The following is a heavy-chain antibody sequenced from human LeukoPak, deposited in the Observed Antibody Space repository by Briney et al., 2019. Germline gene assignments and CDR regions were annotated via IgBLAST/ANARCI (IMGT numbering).Heavy chain of an antibody. D-gene: IGHD2-2*01. CDR2: IYTSGST. J-gene: IGHJ4*02. Sequence: SETLSLTCTVSGGSISSYYWSWIRQPPGKGLEWIGYIYTSGSTNYNPSLKSRVTISVDTSKNQSSLKLSSVTAADTAVYYCAQGGPAAIICWGQGTLVTVSS. V-gene: IGHV4-4*09. CDR3: AQGGPAAIIC. CDR1: GGSISSYY.